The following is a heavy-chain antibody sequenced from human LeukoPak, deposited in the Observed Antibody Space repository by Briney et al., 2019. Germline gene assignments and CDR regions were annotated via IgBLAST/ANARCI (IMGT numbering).Heavy chain of an antibody. CDR2: LRPDTGAT. D-gene: IGHD2-8*02. CDR3: ARVDAVGTVNPFY. CDR1: GYTFSAFY. Sequence: ASVKVSCTTSGYTFSAFYIPWVRQVPGQGLGWMGWLRPDTGATNFAQNFLGRVTMTGDTSISTAYMELSRLRPDDTAGYYCARVDAVGTVNPFYWGQGTLVTVSS. V-gene: IGHV1-2*02. J-gene: IGHJ4*02.